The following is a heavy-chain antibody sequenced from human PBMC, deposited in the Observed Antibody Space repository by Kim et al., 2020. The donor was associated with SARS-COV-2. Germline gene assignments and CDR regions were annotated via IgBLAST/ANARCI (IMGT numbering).Heavy chain of an antibody. CDR3: ARDPTQRPGASMPTYFHS. V-gene: IGHV3-9*01. CDR2: ITWNSADT. Sequence: GGSLRLSCAASGFTFDDYTMHWVRQPPGKGLEWVSGITWNSADTAYAASVKGRFTISRDSAKKSLHLQMNSLRPEDTALYYCARDPTQRPGASMPTYFHSWDQGTLVTVSS. J-gene: IGHJ4*02. CDR1: GFTFDDYT. D-gene: IGHD2-2*01.